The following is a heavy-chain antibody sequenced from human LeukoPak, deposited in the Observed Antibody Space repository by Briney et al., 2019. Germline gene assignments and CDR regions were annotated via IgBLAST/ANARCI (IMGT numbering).Heavy chain of an antibody. CDR2: FSGSGGTT. V-gene: IGHV3-23*01. CDR3: ANGNRCTSPNCLGYYYFYMDV. D-gene: IGHD2-8*01. CDR1: GFTFSSYA. J-gene: IGHJ6*03. Sequence: GGSLRLSSAASGFTFSSYAMNWVRQAPGRGLEWVSGFSGSGGTTYYADSVKGRFTTSRDNSKNTLYLQMNSLRAEDTAVYYCANGNRCTSPNCLGYYYFYMDVWGKGTTVTVSS.